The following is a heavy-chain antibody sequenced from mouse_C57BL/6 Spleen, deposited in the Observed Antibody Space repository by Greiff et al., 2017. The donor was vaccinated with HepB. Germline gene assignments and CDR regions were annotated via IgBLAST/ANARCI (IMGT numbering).Heavy chain of an antibody. J-gene: IGHJ2*01. V-gene: IGHV1-80*01. CDR2: IYPGDGDT. CDR1: GYAFSSYW. D-gene: IGHD1-1*01. Sequence: QVQLKESGAELVKPGASVKISCKASGYAFSSYWMNWVKQRPGKGLEWIGQIYPGDGDTNYNGKFKGKATLTADKSSSTAYMQLSSLTSEDSAVYFCARDDYGSSSFDYWGQGTTLTVSS. CDR3: ARDDYGSSSFDY.